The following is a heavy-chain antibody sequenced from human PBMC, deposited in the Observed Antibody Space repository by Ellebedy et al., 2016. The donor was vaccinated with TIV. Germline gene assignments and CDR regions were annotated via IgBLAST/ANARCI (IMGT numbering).Heavy chain of an antibody. Sequence: SETLSLTCTVSGDSMSRSSYYWAWIRQPPGKGLEWIGSIYYSGSTNYNPSLKSRVTITVDTSKNQFSLKLSSVTAAETAVHPCARWFGELLYVRWFDPWGQGTLVTVSS. V-gene: IGHV4-39*01. CDR3: ARWFGELLYVRWFDP. D-gene: IGHD3-10*01. CDR1: GDSMSRSSYY. CDR2: IYYSGST. J-gene: IGHJ5*02.